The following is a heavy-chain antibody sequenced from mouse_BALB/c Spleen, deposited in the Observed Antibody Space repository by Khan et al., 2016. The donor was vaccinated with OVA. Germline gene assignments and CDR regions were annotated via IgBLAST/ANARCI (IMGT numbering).Heavy chain of an antibody. CDR1: GFTFSDYG. J-gene: IGHJ3*01. D-gene: IGHD1-2*01. Sequence: EVELVESGGGLVQPGGSRKLSCAASGFTFSDYGMAWVRQAPGKGPEWVAFISDLAYTFYYADTVTGRFTLSREHAKNTLYLKMSSLRSGDTSMYYCARGGGTAPFAYWGQGTLVTVSA. CDR2: ISDLAYTF. CDR3: ARGGGTAPFAY. V-gene: IGHV5-15*02.